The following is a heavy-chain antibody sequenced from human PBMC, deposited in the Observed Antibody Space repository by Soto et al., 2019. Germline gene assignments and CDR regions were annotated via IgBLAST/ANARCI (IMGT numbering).Heavy chain of an antibody. Sequence: PGGSLRLSCEASGFTFSAYAMHWVRQAPGRGLEWVAVMSYDGTNKHYADSVKGRFTISRDNSKNTLYLQMNSLRAEDTAVYYCARGYIAAAGIDYWGQGTLVTVSS. CDR1: GFTFSAYA. CDR3: ARGYIAAAGIDY. V-gene: IGHV3-30*12. D-gene: IGHD6-13*01. CDR2: MSYDGTNK. J-gene: IGHJ4*02.